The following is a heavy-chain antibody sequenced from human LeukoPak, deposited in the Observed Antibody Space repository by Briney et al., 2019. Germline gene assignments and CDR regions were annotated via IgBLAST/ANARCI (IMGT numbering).Heavy chain of an antibody. Sequence: PGGSLRLSCAASGFTFSSYWMHWVRQAPGKGRVWVSRINSDGSSTSYADSVKGRFTISRDNPKNTLYLQMNSLRAEDTAVYYCARGHTAVTRHFDFWGQGTLVTVSS. D-gene: IGHD4-17*01. J-gene: IGHJ4*02. CDR3: ARGHTAVTRHFDF. V-gene: IGHV3-74*01. CDR2: INSDGSST. CDR1: GFTFSSYW.